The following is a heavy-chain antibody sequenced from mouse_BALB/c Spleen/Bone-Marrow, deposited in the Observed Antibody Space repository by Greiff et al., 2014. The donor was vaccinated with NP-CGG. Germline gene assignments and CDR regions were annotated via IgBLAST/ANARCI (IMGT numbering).Heavy chain of an antibody. V-gene: IGHV1-9*01. CDR1: GYTFSSYW. Sequence: QVQLQQSGAELMKPGASVKISCKATGYTFSSYWIEWVKQRPGHGLEWIGEILPGSGNTNYNENFKGKATFTADTSSNTAYMQXXXXTSEDSAVYYCARRLLYYFDYWGQGTTLTVSS. CDR2: ILPGSGNT. D-gene: IGHD1-2*01. J-gene: IGHJ2*01. CDR3: ARRLLYYFDY.